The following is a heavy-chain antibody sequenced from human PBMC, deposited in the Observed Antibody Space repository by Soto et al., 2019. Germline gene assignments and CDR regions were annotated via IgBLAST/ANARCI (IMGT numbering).Heavy chain of an antibody. D-gene: IGHD1-1*01. CDR2: IYWDDDK. V-gene: IGHV2-5*02. CDR1: GFSLSTSGVG. J-gene: IGHJ6*02. Sequence: ITLKESGPTLVKPTQTLTLTCTFSGFSLSTSGVGVGWIRQPPGKALEWLALIYWDDDKRYSPGLKSRLTITKDTSKSQVVLTMTNMDPVDTATYYCAHDDVGNYAIDVWGQGTTVTVSS. CDR3: AHDDVGNYAIDV.